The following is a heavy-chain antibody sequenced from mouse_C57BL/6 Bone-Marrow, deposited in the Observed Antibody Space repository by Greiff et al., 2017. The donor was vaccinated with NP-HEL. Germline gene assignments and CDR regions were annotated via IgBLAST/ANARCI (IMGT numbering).Heavy chain of an antibody. CDR2: INYDGSST. Sequence: HLVESGGGLVQPGSSMKLSCTASGFTFSDYYMAWVRQVPEKGLEWVANINYDGSSTYYLDSLKSRFIISRDNAKNILYLQMSSLKSEDTATYYCAREGGLRRRTYAMDYWGQGTSVTVSS. CDR1: GFTFSDYY. V-gene: IGHV5-16*01. J-gene: IGHJ4*01. D-gene: IGHD2-4*01. CDR3: AREGGLRRRTYAMDY.